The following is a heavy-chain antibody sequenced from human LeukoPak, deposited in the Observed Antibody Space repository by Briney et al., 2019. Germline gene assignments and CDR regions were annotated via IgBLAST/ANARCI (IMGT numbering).Heavy chain of an antibody. D-gene: IGHD3-22*01. Sequence: SETLSLTCTVSGGSISSSSNYWGWIRQPPGKGLEWIGSIYYSGSTYYNPSLKSRVTISVDTSKNQFSLRLSSVTAADTAVYYCAGSTYDSSGSYYCYGMDVWGQGTTVTVSS. V-gene: IGHV4-39*01. CDR3: AGSTYDSSGSYYCYGMDV. CDR1: GGSISSSSNY. CDR2: IYYSGST. J-gene: IGHJ6*02.